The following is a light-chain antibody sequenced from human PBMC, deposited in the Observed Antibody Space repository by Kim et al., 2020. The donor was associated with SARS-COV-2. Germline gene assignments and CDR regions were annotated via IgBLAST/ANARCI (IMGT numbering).Light chain of an antibody. CDR3: GTWDTSLSPGGGMV. CDR1: SSNIGNNY. J-gene: IGLJ2*01. CDR2: DNN. Sequence: VTISCSGSSSNIGNNYVSWYQQLPGTAPKLLIYDNNKRPSGIPDRFSGSKSGTSATLGITGLQTGDEADYYCGTWDTSLSPGGGMVFGGGTKVTVL. V-gene: IGLV1-51*01.